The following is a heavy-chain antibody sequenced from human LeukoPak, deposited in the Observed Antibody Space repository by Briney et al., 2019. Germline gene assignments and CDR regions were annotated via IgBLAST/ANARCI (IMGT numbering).Heavy chain of an antibody. CDR3: ARDMRDSAQSRYFYGYEFDF. CDR1: GFTVSNNY. J-gene: IGHJ4*02. V-gene: IGHV3-66*01. CDR2: IYSSGVT. D-gene: IGHD5-18*01. Sequence: GGSLRLSCAASGFTVSNNYMSWVRQAPGKGLEWVSVIYSSGVTYYADSVKGRFTISRDNSNNKLYLQVNSLRVEDTAVYYCARDMRDSAQSRYFYGYEFDFWGQGTLVTVSS.